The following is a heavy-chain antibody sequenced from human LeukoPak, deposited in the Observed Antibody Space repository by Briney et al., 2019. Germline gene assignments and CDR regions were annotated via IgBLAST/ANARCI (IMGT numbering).Heavy chain of an antibody. CDR1: GDSISSFY. CDR3: ARGRVYDSFDY. D-gene: IGHD5/OR15-5a*01. Sequence: SETLSLTCTVSGDSISSFYWSWIRQPPGKGLEWIGYIYNSGSTSYNPSLKIRVTISGDTSKNQFSLKLSSVTAADTAVYYCARGRVYDSFDYWGQGTLVTVSS. V-gene: IGHV4-59*01. J-gene: IGHJ4*02. CDR2: IYNSGST.